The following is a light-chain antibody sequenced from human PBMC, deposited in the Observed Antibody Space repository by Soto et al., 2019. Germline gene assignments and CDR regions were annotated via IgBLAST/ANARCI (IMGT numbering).Light chain of an antibody. Sequence: QSVLTQSTSASASLGASVKLTCTLSSGHSSYAIAWHQQQPEKGPRYLMKLNSDGSHSKGDGIPDRFSGSSSGAERYLTISSLQSEDEADYYCQTYEVFGGGTKLTVL. J-gene: IGLJ2*01. V-gene: IGLV4-69*01. CDR3: QTYEV. CDR1: SGHSSYA. CDR2: LNSDGSH.